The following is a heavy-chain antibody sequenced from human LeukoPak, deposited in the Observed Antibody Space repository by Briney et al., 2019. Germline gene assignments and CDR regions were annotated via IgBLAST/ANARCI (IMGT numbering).Heavy chain of an antibody. V-gene: IGHV3-21*01. CDR1: GFTFDDYS. J-gene: IGHJ4*02. Sequence: GGSLRLSCAASGFTFDDYSMNWVRQAPGKGLEWVSSISSSSSYIYYADSVKGRFTISRDNAKNSLYLKMDSLRAEDTAVYYCARDRRGGVDFDYWGQGTLVTVSS. D-gene: IGHD2-8*02. CDR2: ISSSSSYI. CDR3: ARDRRGGVDFDY.